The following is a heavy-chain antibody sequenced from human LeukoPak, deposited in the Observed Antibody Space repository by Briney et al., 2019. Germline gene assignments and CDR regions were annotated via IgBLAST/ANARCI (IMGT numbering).Heavy chain of an antibody. J-gene: IGHJ4*02. V-gene: IGHV3-74*01. D-gene: IGHD4-17*01. CDR2: INSDESST. CDR3: ASYGDYLYY. Sequence: GGSLRLSCAASGFTFSSYWMHWVRQAPGKGLVWVSRINSDESSTSYAGSVKGRFTISRDNAKNTLYPQMNSLRAEDTAVYYCASYGDYLYYWGQGTLVTVSS. CDR1: GFTFSSYW.